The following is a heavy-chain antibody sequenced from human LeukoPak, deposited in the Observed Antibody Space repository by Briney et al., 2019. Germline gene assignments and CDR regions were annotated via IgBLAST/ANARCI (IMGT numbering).Heavy chain of an antibody. J-gene: IGHJ4*02. CDR3: ARQHDFWRFDY. D-gene: IGHD3-3*01. CDR1: GYSFTSFW. V-gene: IGHV5-51*01. CDR2: IDPSDSDT. Sequence: GESLKISCKGSGYSFTSFWIGWVRQMPGKGLEWMGNIDPSDSDTRHSPSFQGQVTISADKSISAAYLQWSSLKASDTAMYYCARQHDFWRFDYWGQGTLVTVSS.